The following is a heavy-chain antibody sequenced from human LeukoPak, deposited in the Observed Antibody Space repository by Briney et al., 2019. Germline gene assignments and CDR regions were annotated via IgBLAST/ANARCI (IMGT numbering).Heavy chain of an antibody. CDR1: GFTFSSYW. J-gene: IGHJ3*02. CDR2: INSDGSST. D-gene: IGHD2-15*01. CDR3: ARDLGDIVVVVAASNAFDI. Sequence: GGSLRLSCAASGFTFSSYWRHWVRQAPGKGLVWVSRINSDGSSTSYADSVKGRFTISRDNAKNTLYLQMNSLRAEDTAVYYCARDLGDIVVVVAASNAFDIWGQGTMVTVSS. V-gene: IGHV3-74*01.